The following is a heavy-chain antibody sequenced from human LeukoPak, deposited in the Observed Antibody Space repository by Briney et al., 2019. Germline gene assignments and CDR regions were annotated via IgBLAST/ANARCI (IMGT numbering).Heavy chain of an antibody. CDR2: ISSSGSTI. J-gene: IGHJ4*02. D-gene: IGHD1-26*01. Sequence: GGSLRLSCAASGFTFSSHEMNWVRQAPGKGLEWVSYISSSGSTIYYADSVKGRFTISRDNAKNSLYLQMNSLRAEDTAVYYCARGSGSYRKPFDYWGQGTLVTVSS. CDR1: GFTFSSHE. CDR3: ARGSGSYRKPFDY. V-gene: IGHV3-48*03.